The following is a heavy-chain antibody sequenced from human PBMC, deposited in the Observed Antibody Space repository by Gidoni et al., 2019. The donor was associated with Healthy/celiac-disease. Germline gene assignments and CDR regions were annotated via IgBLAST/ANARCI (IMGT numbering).Heavy chain of an antibody. D-gene: IGHD6-6*01. CDR3: ACDIAARPGNYYGMDV. Sequence: QVQLVESGGGVVQPGRSLRLSCSASGFTFSSYGMHWVRQAPGKGLEWVAVISYDGSNKYYADSVKGRFTISRDNSKNTLYLQMNSLRAEDTAVYYCACDIAARPGNYYGMDVWGQGTTVTVSS. V-gene: IGHV3-30*03. J-gene: IGHJ6*02. CDR1: GFTFSSYG. CDR2: ISYDGSNK.